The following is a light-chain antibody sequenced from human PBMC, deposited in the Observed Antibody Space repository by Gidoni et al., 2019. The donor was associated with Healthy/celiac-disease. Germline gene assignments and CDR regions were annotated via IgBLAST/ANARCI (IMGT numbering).Light chain of an antibody. Sequence: EIVLTQSPATLSLSPGERAILSCRASQSVSSYLAWYQQKPGQAPRLLIYDASNRATGIPARFSGSGSGTAFTLTISSLEPEDFAVYYCQQRSNWPPLTFGGGTKVEIK. CDR3: QQRSNWPPLT. CDR1: QSVSSY. CDR2: DAS. J-gene: IGKJ4*01. V-gene: IGKV3-11*01.